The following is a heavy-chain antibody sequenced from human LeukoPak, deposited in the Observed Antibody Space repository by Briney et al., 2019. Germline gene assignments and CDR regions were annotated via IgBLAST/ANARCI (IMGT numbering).Heavy chain of an antibody. Sequence: GSSVKFSCKSSGGTFSSYAISWVRQAPGQALEWMGGIIPIFGTANYAQKFQGRVTITADKSTSTAYMELSSLRSEDTAVYYCASNRYYYGSGSYYKPIDYWGQGTLVTVSS. CDR2: IIPIFGTA. V-gene: IGHV1-69*06. CDR3: ASNRYYYGSGSYYKPIDY. J-gene: IGHJ4*02. D-gene: IGHD3-10*01. CDR1: GGTFSSYA.